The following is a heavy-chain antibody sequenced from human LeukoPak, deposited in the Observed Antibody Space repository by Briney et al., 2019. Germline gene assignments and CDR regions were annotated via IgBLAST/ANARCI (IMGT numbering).Heavy chain of an antibody. Sequence: SETLSLTCTVSGGSISSGDYYWSWIRQPPGKGLEWIVYIYYSGSTYYNPSLKSRVTISVDTSKNQFSLKLSSVTAADTAVYYCARDRPYYYGSGSRRLDAFDIWGQGTMVTVSS. CDR3: ARDRPYYYGSGSRRLDAFDI. V-gene: IGHV4-30-4*01. CDR2: IYYSGST. CDR1: GGSISSGDYY. J-gene: IGHJ3*02. D-gene: IGHD3-10*01.